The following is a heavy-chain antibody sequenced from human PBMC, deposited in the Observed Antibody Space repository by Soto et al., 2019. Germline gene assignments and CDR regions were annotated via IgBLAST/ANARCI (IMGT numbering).Heavy chain of an antibody. V-gene: IGHV4-39*02. Sequence: SETLSLTCTVSGGSISSSSSYWGWIRQPPGKGLEWVGSINHLGNTYYNPSLGSRITMSVDTSKNHFSLSLTSVTAADTAVYYCARGWNVVMVAGSSPRIINWYFDLWGRGTLVTVSS. CDR3: ARGWNVVMVAGSSPRIINWYFDL. D-gene: IGHD2-15*01. CDR1: GGSISSSSSY. J-gene: IGHJ2*01. CDR2: INHLGNT.